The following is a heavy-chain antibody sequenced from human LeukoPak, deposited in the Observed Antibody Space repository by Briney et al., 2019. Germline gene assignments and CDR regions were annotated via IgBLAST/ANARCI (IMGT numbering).Heavy chain of an antibody. V-gene: IGHV3-53*01. CDR1: GFTVSSNY. Sequence: GGSLRLSCAASGFTVSSNYMSWVRQAPGKGLECVSVIYSGGSTYYADSVKGRFTISRDNSKNTLYLQMNSLRAEDTAVYYCARSLGYCSGGSCYRGFDPWGQGTLVTVSS. CDR2: IYSGGST. D-gene: IGHD2-15*01. CDR3: ARSLGYCSGGSCYRGFDP. J-gene: IGHJ5*02.